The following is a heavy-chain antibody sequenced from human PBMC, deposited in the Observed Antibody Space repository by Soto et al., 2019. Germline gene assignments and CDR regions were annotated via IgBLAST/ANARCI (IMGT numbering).Heavy chain of an antibody. CDR1: GYSFSNYA. CDR2: INVDNGNT. Sequence: QVQLVQSGAEVKKPGASVKVSCKASGYSFSNYAIHWVRQAPGQGLESMGWINVDNGNTKYSQKLQDRVTITRDTSASTVFMEVSSLRSEDTAVYYCASPPDNYFDRPGRRADPYYYGMDVWCQGTTVTVSS. J-gene: IGHJ6*02. CDR3: ASPPDNYFDRPGRRADPYYYGMDV. V-gene: IGHV1-3*01. D-gene: IGHD3-9*01.